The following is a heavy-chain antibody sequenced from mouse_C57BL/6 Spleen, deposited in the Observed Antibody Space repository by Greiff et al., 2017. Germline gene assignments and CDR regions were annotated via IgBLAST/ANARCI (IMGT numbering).Heavy chain of an antibody. CDR3: AIDRRYDYDGYFDV. J-gene: IGHJ1*03. CDR2: INYDGSST. D-gene: IGHD2-4*01. V-gene: IGHV5-16*01. Sequence: EVQGVESEGGLVQPGSSMKLSCTASGFTFSDYYMAWVRQVPEKSLEWVANINYDGSSTYYLDTLKSRFIISRDNAKNILYLQMSSLKSEDTATYYCAIDRRYDYDGYFDVWGTGTTVTVSS. CDR1: GFTFSDYY.